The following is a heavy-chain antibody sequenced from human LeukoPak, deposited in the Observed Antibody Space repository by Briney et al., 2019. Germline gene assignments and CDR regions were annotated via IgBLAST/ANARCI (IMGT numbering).Heavy chain of an antibody. J-gene: IGHJ4*02. CDR3: AIDDTYGEKVPYDY. Sequence: SQTLSLTCAISGDSVSSNNAAWNWIRQSPSRGLEWLGRTYYRSKWYNDYAVSVKSRITSNADTSKNQFSLQLNSVTPEDTAVYYCAIDDTYGEKVPYDYWGQGTLVTVSS. CDR1: GDSVSSNNAA. CDR2: TYYRSKWYN. D-gene: IGHD4-17*01. V-gene: IGHV6-1*01.